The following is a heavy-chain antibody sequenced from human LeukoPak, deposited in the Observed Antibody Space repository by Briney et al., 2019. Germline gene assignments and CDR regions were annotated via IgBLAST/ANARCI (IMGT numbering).Heavy chain of an antibody. J-gene: IGHJ4*02. Sequence: GGSLRLSCAASGFTFSSYTMAWVRQAPGKGLECVSSLSFGGGTIYYADSVKGRFTISRDTSKNTLYLQMNSLRAEDTAIYYCANSANYGGNSGYFDCWGQGTLVTVSS. V-gene: IGHV3-23*01. D-gene: IGHD4-23*01. CDR3: ANSANYGGNSGYFDC. CDR1: GFTFSSYT. CDR2: LSFGGGTI.